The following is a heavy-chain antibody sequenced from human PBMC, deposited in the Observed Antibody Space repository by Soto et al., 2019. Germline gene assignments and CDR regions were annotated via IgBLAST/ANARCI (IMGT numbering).Heavy chain of an antibody. CDR1: GGTFSSYA. J-gene: IGHJ6*02. Sequence: QVQLVQSGAEVKKPGSSVKVSCKASGGTFSSYAISWVRQAPGQGLEWMGGIIPIFGTANYAQKFQGRVTITADESTSTAYMELSSLRSEDTAVYYCASRERSGWYYYYGMDVWGQGTTVTVSS. CDR3: ASRERSGWYYYYGMDV. D-gene: IGHD6-19*01. CDR2: IIPIFGTA. V-gene: IGHV1-69*01.